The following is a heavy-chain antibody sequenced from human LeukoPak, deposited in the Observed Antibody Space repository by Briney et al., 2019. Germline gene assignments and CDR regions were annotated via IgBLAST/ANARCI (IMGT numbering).Heavy chain of an antibody. Sequence: PSETLSLTCTVSGGSISSSSYYWGWIRQPPGKGLEWIGSIYYSGSTNYNPSLKSRVTISVDTSKNQFSLKLSSVTAADTAVYYCAYDPGDMDVWGQGTTVTVSS. J-gene: IGHJ6*02. CDR1: GGSISSSSYY. D-gene: IGHD5-12*01. V-gene: IGHV4-39*07. CDR3: AYDPGDMDV. CDR2: IYYSGST.